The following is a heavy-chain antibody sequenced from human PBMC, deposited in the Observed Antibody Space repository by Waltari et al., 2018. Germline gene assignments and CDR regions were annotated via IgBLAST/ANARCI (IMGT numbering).Heavy chain of an antibody. CDR1: GFPFSSYS. CDR3: AREIGIGAFDI. Sequence: EVQLVESGGGLVQPGGSLRLSCAASGFPFSSYSMNWVRQAPGKGLESVSYISSSSSTIYYADSVKGRFTISRDNAKNSLYLQMNSLRAEDTAVYYCAREIGIGAFDIWGQGTMVTVSS. CDR2: ISSSSSTI. D-gene: IGHD1-26*01. V-gene: IGHV3-48*04. J-gene: IGHJ3*02.